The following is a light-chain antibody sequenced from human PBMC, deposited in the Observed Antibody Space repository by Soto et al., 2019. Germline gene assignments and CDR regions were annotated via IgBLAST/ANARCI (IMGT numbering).Light chain of an antibody. CDR1: SSGVGGYNY. V-gene: IGLV2-8*01. CDR2: EVY. J-gene: IGLJ2*01. Sequence: QSVVTQPPSASGSPGQSVTISCTGTSSGVGGYNYVSWYQHHPDKAPKLIIYEVYKRPSGVPDRFSGSKSGNTASLTVSGLQAQDEAEYYCSSYAASDSFVVFGGGTKLTVL. CDR3: SSYAASDSFVV.